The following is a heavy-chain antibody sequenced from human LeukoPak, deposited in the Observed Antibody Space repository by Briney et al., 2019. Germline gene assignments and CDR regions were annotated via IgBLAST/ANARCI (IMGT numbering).Heavy chain of an antibody. Sequence: SETLSLTCDVFGGSFTDYFWTWIRQFPGKGLEWIGEINDYTGNTNYNPSLNSRVSISLEKSKNQFSLELRSVTAADTAVYYCARGRIAKIVVVHSFHYGMDVWGQGTTVTVSS. CDR1: GGSFTDYF. V-gene: IGHV4-34*01. J-gene: IGHJ6*02. D-gene: IGHD3-22*01. CDR2: INDYTGNT. CDR3: ARGRIAKIVVVHSFHYGMDV.